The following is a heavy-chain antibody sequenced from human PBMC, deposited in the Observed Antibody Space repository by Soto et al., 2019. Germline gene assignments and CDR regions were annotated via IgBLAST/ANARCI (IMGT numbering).Heavy chain of an antibody. J-gene: IGHJ6*02. CDR3: AGHEDAGGDRGGMDA. Sequence: QVQLQESGPGLVKPSETLSLTCTVSGGSISNFYWTWIRQPPGKGLEWIGNVHYSGSTNYKPSVRVRVPTSVETAKHNLALNLSSVTAPDTAVYYCAGHEDAGGDRGGMDAWGQGTTVTVSS. D-gene: IGHD3-16*01. CDR2: VHYSGST. V-gene: IGHV4-59*08. CDR1: GGSISNFY.